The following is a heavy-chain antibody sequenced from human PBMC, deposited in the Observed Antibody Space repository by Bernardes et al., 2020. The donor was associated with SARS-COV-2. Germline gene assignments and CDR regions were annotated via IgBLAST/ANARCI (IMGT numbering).Heavy chain of an antibody. Sequence: GGSLRLSCAASGFSFSGNAMTWVRQAPGKGLEWVSGIGGDERAHYTDSVRGRFTVSRDNSRNIVYLEMDSLRPEDTAVYYCAKDLFWWQLDYWGQGALVTVSS. J-gene: IGHJ4*02. CDR3: AKDLFWWQLDY. CDR2: IGGDERA. CDR1: GFSFSGNA. D-gene: IGHD2-8*02. V-gene: IGHV3-23*01.